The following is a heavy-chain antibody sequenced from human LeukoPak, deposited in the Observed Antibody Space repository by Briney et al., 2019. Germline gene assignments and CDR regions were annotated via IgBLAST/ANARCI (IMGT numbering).Heavy chain of an antibody. CDR1: GFTFSSFA. J-gene: IGHJ4*02. D-gene: IGHD3-16*02. CDR2: ISGSGEST. V-gene: IGHV3-23*01. CDR3: AKDAIGQYRPYYFDC. Sequence: GGSLRLSCAASGFTFSSFAMSWVRQAPGKGLVWVSSISGSGESTYYADYVKGRFTVSRDNSKNTVNLQLNSLRAEDTAVYYCAKDAIGQYRPYYFDCWGQGTLVTVSS.